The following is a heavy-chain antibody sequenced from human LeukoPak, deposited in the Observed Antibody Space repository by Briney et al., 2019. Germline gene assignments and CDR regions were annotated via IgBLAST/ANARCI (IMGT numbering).Heavy chain of an antibody. CDR3: ARYSYGIFDY. CDR1: GGSISSYY. J-gene: IGHJ4*02. V-gene: IGHV4-59*01. D-gene: IGHD5-18*01. CDR2: IYYSGST. Sequence: KASETLSLTCTVSGGSISSYYWSWLRQPPGKGMEWVGYIYYSGSTNYTPSLKSPVTISVDTSKNQFSLKLSSVTAADTAVYYCARYSYGIFDYWGQGTLVTVSS.